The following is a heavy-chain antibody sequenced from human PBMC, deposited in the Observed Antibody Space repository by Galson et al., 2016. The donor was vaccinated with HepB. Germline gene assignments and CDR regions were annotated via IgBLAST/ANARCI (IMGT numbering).Heavy chain of an antibody. CDR1: GFTVSDYY. CDR3: GKHGGFDY. J-gene: IGHJ4*02. D-gene: IGHD3-16*01. V-gene: IGHV3-53*01. Sequence: SLRLSCAASGFTVSDYYMTWVRQAPGKGLEWVSVVFLGGSTYYAQSVEGRFTISRDNSKNTLYLYMNNLTAGDTAIYYCGKHGGFDYWGQGAPVTVSS. CDR2: VFLGGST.